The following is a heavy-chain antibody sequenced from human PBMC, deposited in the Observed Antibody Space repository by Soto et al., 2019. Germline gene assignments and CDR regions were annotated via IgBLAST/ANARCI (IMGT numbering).Heavy chain of an antibody. CDR3: ARVSGYPNYYGMDV. J-gene: IGHJ6*02. CDR1: VYSFTSYW. V-gene: IGHV5-10-1*01. D-gene: IGHD3-22*01. Sequence: PGESLKISCKGSVYSFTSYWITWVRQMPGKGLEWMGKIEPSDSYTNYSPSFQGHVTISADKSISTAYLQWSSLKASDTAMYYCARVSGYPNYYGMDVWGQGTTVTVS. CDR2: IEPSDSYT.